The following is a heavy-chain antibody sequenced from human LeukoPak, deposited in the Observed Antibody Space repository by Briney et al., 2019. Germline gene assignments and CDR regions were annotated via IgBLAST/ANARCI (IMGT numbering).Heavy chain of an antibody. Sequence: GGSLRLSCAASGFTFSSYSMNWVRQAPGKGLEWVSSISSSSSYIYYADSVKGRFTISRDNAKNSLYLQMNSLRAEDTAVYYCARGPRGYCSSTSCSPWGQGTLVTVSS. CDR2: ISSSSSYI. D-gene: IGHD2-2*01. V-gene: IGHV3-21*01. CDR1: GFTFSSYS. CDR3: ARGPRGYCSSTSCSP. J-gene: IGHJ4*02.